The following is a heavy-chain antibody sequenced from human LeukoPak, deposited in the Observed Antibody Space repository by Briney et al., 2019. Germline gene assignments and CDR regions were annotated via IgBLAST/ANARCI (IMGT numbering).Heavy chain of an antibody. CDR3: ARVAHIAAAGLYYFDY. Sequence: ASVKVSCKASGYTFTSYYMHWVRQAPGQGLEWMGIINPSGGSTSYAQKLQGRVTMTTDTSTSTAYMELRSLRSDDTAVYYCARVAHIAAAGLYYFDYWGQGTLVTVSS. J-gene: IGHJ4*02. V-gene: IGHV1-46*01. D-gene: IGHD6-13*01. CDR2: INPSGGST. CDR1: GYTFTSYY.